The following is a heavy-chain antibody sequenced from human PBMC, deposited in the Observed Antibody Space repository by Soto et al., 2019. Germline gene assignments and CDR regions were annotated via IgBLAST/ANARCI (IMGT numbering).Heavy chain of an antibody. CDR3: AKDLRWFDP. CDR1: GFNFSSYA. CDR2: ISGSGGST. Sequence: GESLRLSWPASGFNFSSYAMSGVRQAPGKGLEWVSAISGSGGSTYYADSVKGRFTISRDNSKNTLYLQMNSLRAEDTAVYYCAKDLRWFDPWGQGTLVTVSS. J-gene: IGHJ5*02. V-gene: IGHV3-23*01.